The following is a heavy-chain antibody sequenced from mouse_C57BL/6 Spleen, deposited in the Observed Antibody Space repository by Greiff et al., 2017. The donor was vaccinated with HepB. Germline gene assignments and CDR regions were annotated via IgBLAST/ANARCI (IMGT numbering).Heavy chain of an antibody. CDR3: AREGIYYDYYGAMDY. CDR1: GYAFSSSW. CDR2: IYPGDGDT. Sequence: QVQLQQSGPELVKPGASVKISCKASGYAFSSSWMNWVKQRPGKGLEWIGRIYPGDGDTNYNGKFKGKATLTADKSSSTAYMQLSSLTSEDSAVYFCAREGIYYDYYGAMDYWGQGTSVTVSS. D-gene: IGHD2-4*01. J-gene: IGHJ4*01. V-gene: IGHV1-82*01.